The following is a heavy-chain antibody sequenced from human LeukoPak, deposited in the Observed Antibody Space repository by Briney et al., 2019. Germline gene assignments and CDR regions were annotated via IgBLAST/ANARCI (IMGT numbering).Heavy chain of an antibody. D-gene: IGHD1-20*01. Sequence: GETLRLSCAASGFTFSNYALSWVRQAPGKGLEWVSGIHGSGDNTYYADSVKGRFTSSRDNAKNSLYLQMNSLRSEDTAVYYCARNGITGTPGSHYYYYYMDVWGKGTTVTVSS. CDR1: GFTFSNYA. CDR2: IHGSGDNT. J-gene: IGHJ6*03. V-gene: IGHV3-23*01. CDR3: ARNGITGTPGSHYYYYYMDV.